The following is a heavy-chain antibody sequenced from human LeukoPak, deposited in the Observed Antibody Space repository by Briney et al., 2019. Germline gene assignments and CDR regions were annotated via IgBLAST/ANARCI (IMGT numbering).Heavy chain of an antibody. CDR3: ASSDYFSY. V-gene: IGHV1-24*01. Sequence: ASVTVSCTVSGYTLADLSMYWVRQAPGKGLEWMGGFDPDGDTIYAQKFQGRFTMTEDTSTDTAYMELSSLRSDDTAIYYCASSDYFSYWGQGTLVTVSS. J-gene: IGHJ4*02. CDR2: FDPDGDT. CDR1: GYTLADLS.